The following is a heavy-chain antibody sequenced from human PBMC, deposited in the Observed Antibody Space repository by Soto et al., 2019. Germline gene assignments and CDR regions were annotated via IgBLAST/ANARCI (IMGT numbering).Heavy chain of an antibody. V-gene: IGHV5-10-1*01. CDR3: ARGYSSGWSSYYYYYYGMDV. J-gene: IGHJ6*02. CDR1: GYSFTSYW. Sequence: GESLKISCKGAGYSFTSYWIRWVRQMPGKGLEWMGRIDPSDSYTNYSPSFQGHVTISADKSISTAYLQWSSLKASDTAMYYCARGYSSGWSSYYYYYYGMDVWGQGTTVTVSS. CDR2: IDPSDSYT. D-gene: IGHD6-19*01.